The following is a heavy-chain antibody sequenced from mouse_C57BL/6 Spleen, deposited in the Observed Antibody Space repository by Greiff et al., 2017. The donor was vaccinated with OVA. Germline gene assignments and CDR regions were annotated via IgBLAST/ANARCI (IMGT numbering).Heavy chain of an antibody. Sequence: QVHVKQSGPELVKPGASVKISCKASGYAFSSSWMNWVKQRPGKGLEWIGRIYPGDGDTNYNGKFKGKATLTADKSSSTAYMQLSSLTSEDSAVYFCARGIYYDYDGGSYYAMDYWGQGTSVTVSS. V-gene: IGHV1-82*01. CDR2: IYPGDGDT. CDR1: GYAFSSSW. CDR3: ARGIYYDYDGGSYYAMDY. D-gene: IGHD2-4*01. J-gene: IGHJ4*01.